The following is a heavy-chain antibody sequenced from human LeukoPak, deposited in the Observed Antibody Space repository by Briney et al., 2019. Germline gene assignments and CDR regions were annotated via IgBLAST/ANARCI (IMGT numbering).Heavy chain of an antibody. CDR3: VRRDTGWNYFDY. Sequence: SETLSLTCAVSGGSINSHYWGWIRQPPGKGLQWIGDIYYTGKINYNPSLKSRVTIILDTSKDHLSLNLTSVLAADTAIYYCVRRDTGWNYFDYWGQGILVTVSS. V-gene: IGHV4-59*08. D-gene: IGHD6-19*01. CDR2: IYYTGKI. J-gene: IGHJ4*02. CDR1: GGSINSHY.